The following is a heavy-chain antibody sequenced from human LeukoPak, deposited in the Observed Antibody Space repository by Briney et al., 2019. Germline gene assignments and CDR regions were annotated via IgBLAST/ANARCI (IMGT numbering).Heavy chain of an antibody. CDR1: GYTFTAYY. V-gene: IGHV1-2*02. D-gene: IGHD3-22*01. Sequence: GASVKVSCKASGYTFTAYYIHWVRQAPGQGLESMGWVNPNSGGTKYTQNFEGRVTMTRDTSISTAYMEVSRLRSDDTAVYYCARDLDYNDNSDYDSFDVWGQGTMVTVSS. J-gene: IGHJ3*01. CDR3: ARDLDYNDNSDYDSFDV. CDR2: VNPNSGGT.